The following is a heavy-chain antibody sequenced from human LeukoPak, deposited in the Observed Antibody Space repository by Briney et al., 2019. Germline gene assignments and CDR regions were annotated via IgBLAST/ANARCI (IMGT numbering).Heavy chain of an antibody. Sequence: GESLKISCKGSGYSISSYWIGWVRQMPGIGLEWMGIIYPGDSGTRNSPSFQGQVTISADKSISTAYLQWSSLKASDTAMYYCARHWYSSGWYGIDYWGQGTLVTVSS. D-gene: IGHD6-19*01. CDR3: ARHWYSSGWYGIDY. J-gene: IGHJ4*02. V-gene: IGHV5-51*01. CDR2: IYPGDSGT. CDR1: GYSISSYW.